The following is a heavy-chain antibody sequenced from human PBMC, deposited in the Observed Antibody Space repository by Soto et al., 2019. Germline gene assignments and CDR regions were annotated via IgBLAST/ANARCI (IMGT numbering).Heavy chain of an antibody. V-gene: IGHV3-30*04. Sequence: QVPLVESGGGVVQPGRSLRLSFAASGFTFSSYAMHWVRQAPGKGLEWVAVIAYDGRNKYYADSVKGRFTISRDNSKNTLYLQMNSLRIEDTAVYYCARELERVFDYWGQGTLVTVSS. CDR2: IAYDGRNK. CDR3: ARELERVFDY. J-gene: IGHJ4*02. CDR1: GFTFSSYA. D-gene: IGHD1-1*01.